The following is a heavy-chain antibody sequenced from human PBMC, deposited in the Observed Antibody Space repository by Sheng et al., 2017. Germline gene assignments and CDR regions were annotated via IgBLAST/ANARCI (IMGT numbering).Heavy chain of an antibody. CDR3: ARPMPVMNSQRYYYGMDV. D-gene: IGHD2-2*01. J-gene: IGHJ6*02. Sequence: QVQLQQWGAGLLKPSETLSLTCAVYGGSFSGYYWSWIRQPPGKGLEWIGEINHSGSTNYNPSLKSRVTISVDTSKNQFSLKLSSVTAADTAVYYCARPMPVMNSQRYYYGMDVWGQGTTVTVSS. CDR1: GGSFSGYY. CDR2: INHSGST. V-gene: IGHV4-34*01.